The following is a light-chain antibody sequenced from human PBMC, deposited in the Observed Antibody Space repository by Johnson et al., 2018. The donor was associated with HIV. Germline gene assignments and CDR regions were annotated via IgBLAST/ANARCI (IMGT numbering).Light chain of an antibody. CDR3: GTWDNSLSAGYV. CDR2: EHN. V-gene: IGLV1-51*02. Sequence: QSALTQPPSVSAAPGQKVTISCSGGIANTGNNYVSWYQQLPGTAPKLLIYEHNKLPSGIPDRFSGSKSGTSATLGITGLQAGDEADYYCGTWDNSLSAGYVFGTGTKVTVL. CDR1: IANTGNNY. J-gene: IGLJ1*01.